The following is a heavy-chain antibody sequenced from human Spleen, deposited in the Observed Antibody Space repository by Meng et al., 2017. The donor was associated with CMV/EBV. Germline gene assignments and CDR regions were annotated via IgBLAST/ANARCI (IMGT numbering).Heavy chain of an antibody. CDR2: IGGRSSYI. Sequence: GGSLRLSCAASGFTFSSYAMTWVRRAPGKGLEWVSSIGGRSSYIFYADSVKGRFTISRDNAKNSLYLQMNSLRAEDTAVYYCARVIVPAPWSGYYMDYDYNGMDVWGQGTTVTVSS. CDR1: GFTFSSYA. V-gene: IGHV3-21*04. D-gene: IGHD3-3*01. CDR3: ARVIVPAPWSGYYMDYDYNGMDV. J-gene: IGHJ6*02.